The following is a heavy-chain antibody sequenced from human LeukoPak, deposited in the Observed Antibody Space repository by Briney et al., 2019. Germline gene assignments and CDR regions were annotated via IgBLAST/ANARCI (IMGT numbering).Heavy chain of an antibody. D-gene: IGHD3-3*01. V-gene: IGHV4-61*02. Sequence: PSQTLSLTCTVSGGSISSGSYYWRWIRQPAGEGLAWIGRIYTSGSTNYNPSLKSRVTISVDTSKNQFSLKLSSVTAADTAVYYCARWPRNTIFGVGDDAFDIWGQGTMVTVSS. J-gene: IGHJ3*02. CDR3: ARWPRNTIFGVGDDAFDI. CDR2: IYTSGST. CDR1: GGSISSGSYY.